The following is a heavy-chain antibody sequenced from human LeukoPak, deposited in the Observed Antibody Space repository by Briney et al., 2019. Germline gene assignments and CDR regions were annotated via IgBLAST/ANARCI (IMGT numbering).Heavy chain of an antibody. V-gene: IGHV1-2*02. Sequence: ASVKVSCKASGYTFTGYYMHWVRQAPGQGLEWMGWINPNSGGTNYAQKFQGRVTMTRETSISTAYMELSRLRSDDTAVYYCARVRFLEWFFDAFDIWGQGTMVTVSS. J-gene: IGHJ3*02. CDR1: GYTFTGYY. D-gene: IGHD3-3*01. CDR2: INPNSGGT. CDR3: ARVRFLEWFFDAFDI.